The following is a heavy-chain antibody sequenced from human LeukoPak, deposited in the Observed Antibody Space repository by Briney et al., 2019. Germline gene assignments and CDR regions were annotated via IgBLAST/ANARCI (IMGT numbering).Heavy chain of an antibody. D-gene: IGHD6-13*01. CDR2: INPNSGGT. CDR1: GYTFTGYY. V-gene: IGHV1-2*06. J-gene: IGHJ4*02. Sequence: ASVKVSCKASGYTFTGYYMHWVRQAPGQGLEWMGRINPNSGGTNYAQKFQGRVTMTEDTSTDTAFMELSSLRSEDTAVYYCATGAGDYWGQGTLVTVSS. CDR3: ATGAGDY.